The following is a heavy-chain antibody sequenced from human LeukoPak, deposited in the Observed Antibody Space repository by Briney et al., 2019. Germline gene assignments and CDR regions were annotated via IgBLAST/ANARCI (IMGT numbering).Heavy chain of an antibody. Sequence: GASVKVSCKASGYTFTSYDINLVRQATGQGLEWMGWMSPDSGYTGYAQTFQGRVTLTRNTSVSTAFMELSSLRSEDTAVYYCEIYTGYDSFWGQGTLVTVSS. D-gene: IGHD5-12*01. CDR1: GYTFTSYD. V-gene: IGHV1-8*01. J-gene: IGHJ4*02. CDR2: MSPDSGYT. CDR3: EIYTGYDSF.